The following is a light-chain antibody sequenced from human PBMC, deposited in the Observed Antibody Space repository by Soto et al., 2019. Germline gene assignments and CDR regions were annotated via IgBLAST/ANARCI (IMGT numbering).Light chain of an antibody. CDR2: ENN. CDR3: QSYDSSTVV. Sequence: NFMLTQPHSVSESPGKTVTISCTRSSGSIASNDVQWYQQRPGSAPTTVIYENNQRPSGVPDRFSGSTDGSSNSASLTNSGLQTEDEADYYCQSYDSSTVVFGGGTKLTVL. V-gene: IGLV6-57*04. CDR1: SGSIASND. J-gene: IGLJ2*01.